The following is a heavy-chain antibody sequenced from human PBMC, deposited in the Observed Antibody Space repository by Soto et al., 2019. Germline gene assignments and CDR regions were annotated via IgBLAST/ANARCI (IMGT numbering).Heavy chain of an antibody. CDR2: IYTTGTT. J-gene: IGHJ4*02. Sequence: QVQLQESGPGLVKPSQTLSLICSVSGDSMSTGGYYWTWIRQHPGKGLEWIGHIYTTGTTYYSPSLKSQVTMSIDKSSSRFSLNLKSVTAADTAVYYCSRGRGSTPLRDWGPGALVTVSS. D-gene: IGHD6-13*01. V-gene: IGHV4-31*02. CDR3: SRGRGSTPLRD. CDR1: GDSMSTGGYY.